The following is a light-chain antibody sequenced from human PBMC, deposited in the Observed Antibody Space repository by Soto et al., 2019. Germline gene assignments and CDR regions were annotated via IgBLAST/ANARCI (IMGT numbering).Light chain of an antibody. V-gene: IGKV1-12*01. Sequence: DIQMTQSPSSVSASVGDRVTITCRASQDINNWLAWYQQKPGKPPNLLIYAASTLQSGVPSRFSGSGSGTDFTLSITSLQPEDFATYYCQQAHTFPFTSGQGTKLEIK. CDR1: QDINNW. J-gene: IGKJ2*01. CDR2: AAS. CDR3: QQAHTFPFT.